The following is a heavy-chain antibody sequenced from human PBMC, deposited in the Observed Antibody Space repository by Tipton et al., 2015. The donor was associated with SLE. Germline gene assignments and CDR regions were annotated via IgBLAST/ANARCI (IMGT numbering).Heavy chain of an antibody. D-gene: IGHD3-10*01. V-gene: IGHV4-61*09. Sequence: TLSLTCTVSGGSISSGSYYWSWIRQPAGKGLEWIGHIYTSGSTNYNPSLKSRVTISVDTSKNQFSLKLSSVTAADTAVYYCAVGFDNYYGSGSYMYWGQGTLVTVSS. J-gene: IGHJ4*02. CDR2: IYTSGST. CDR3: AVGFDNYYGSGSYMY. CDR1: GGSISSGSYY.